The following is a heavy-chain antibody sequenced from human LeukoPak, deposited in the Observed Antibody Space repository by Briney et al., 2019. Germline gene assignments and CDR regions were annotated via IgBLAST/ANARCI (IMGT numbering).Heavy chain of an antibody. CDR2: IVVGSGNT. J-gene: IGHJ3*02. V-gene: IGHV1-58*01. CDR3: AASPYDILTGYYKDDAFDI. D-gene: IGHD3-9*01. Sequence: GTSVKVSCKASGFTFTSSAVQWVRQARGQRLEWIGWIVVGSGNTNYAQKFQERVTITRDMSTSTAYMELSSLRSEDTAVYYCAASPYDILTGYYKDDAFDIWGQGTMVTVSS. CDR1: GFTFTSSA.